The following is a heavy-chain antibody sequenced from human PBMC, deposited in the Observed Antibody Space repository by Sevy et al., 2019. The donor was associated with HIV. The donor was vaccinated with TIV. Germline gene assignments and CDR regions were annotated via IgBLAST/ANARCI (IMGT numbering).Heavy chain of an antibody. CDR2: TRHAGAVI. V-gene: IGHV3-30*02. Sequence: GGSLRLSCAASGFTFSSYSMNWVRQAPGKGLEWVALTRHAGAVIDYAKSVKGRFTFSADNAKNTVYVEMTSLRVEDTAIYHCAKEVGSSGSTGYLDYWGPGTLVTVSS. D-gene: IGHD3-22*01. CDR1: GFTFSSYS. J-gene: IGHJ4*02. CDR3: AKEVGSSGSTGYLDY.